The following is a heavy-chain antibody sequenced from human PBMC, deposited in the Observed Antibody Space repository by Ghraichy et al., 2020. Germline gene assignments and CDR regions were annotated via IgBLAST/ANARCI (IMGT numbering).Heavy chain of an antibody. V-gene: IGHV3-23*01. CDR3: AKSLKVGATYSVSDY. J-gene: IGHJ4*02. Sequence: GESLNISFAASGFTFSTYAMSWVRQAPGKGLEWVSAITGSGGSTYYADSVKGRFTISRDNSKNTLYLQVNSLRAEDTAVYYCAKSLKVGATYSVSDYWGQGTLVTVSS. CDR2: ITGSGGST. CDR1: GFTFSTYA. D-gene: IGHD1-26*01.